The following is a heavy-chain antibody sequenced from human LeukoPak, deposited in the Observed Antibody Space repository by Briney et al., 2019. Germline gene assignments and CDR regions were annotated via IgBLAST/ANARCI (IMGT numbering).Heavy chain of an antibody. CDR2: IWYGGSNK. J-gene: IGHJ4*02. CDR1: GFTFSSYG. V-gene: IGHV3-33*06. CDR3: AKDSGALFRIAAALDY. Sequence: PGRSLRLSCAASGFTFSSYGMHWVRQAPGKGLEWVAVIWYGGSNKYYADSVKGRFTISRDNSKNTLYLQMNSLRAEDTAVYYCAKDSGALFRIAAALDYWGQGTLVTVSS. D-gene: IGHD6-13*01.